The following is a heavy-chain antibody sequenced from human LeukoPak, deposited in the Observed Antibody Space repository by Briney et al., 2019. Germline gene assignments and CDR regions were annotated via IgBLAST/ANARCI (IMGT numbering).Heavy chain of an antibody. D-gene: IGHD4-23*01. CDR2: INPNSGGT. Sequence: ASVKVSCKASGYTFTGYYMHWARQAPGQGLEWMGWINPNSGGTNYAQKFQGRVTMTRDTSISTAYMELSRLRSDDTAVYYCAPSHNSPFYFDYWGQGTLVAVSS. CDR1: GYTFTGYY. V-gene: IGHV1-2*02. J-gene: IGHJ4*02. CDR3: APSHNSPFYFDY.